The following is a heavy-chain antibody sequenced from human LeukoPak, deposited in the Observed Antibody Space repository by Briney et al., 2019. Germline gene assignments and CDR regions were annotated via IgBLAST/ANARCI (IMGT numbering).Heavy chain of an antibody. J-gene: IGHJ4*02. D-gene: IGHD3-10*01. CDR2: ISNSGSTK. V-gene: IGHV3-48*03. CDR3: ARDSRGVITRPIDY. CDR1: GFTFSSYE. Sequence: PGGSLRLSCTASGFTFSSYEMNWVRQAPGKGLEWLSYISNSGSTKEYAVSVKGLFTTARYNAKNSLFLQMNSLGAEDAAVYYCARDSRGVITRPIDYWGQGTLVTVAS.